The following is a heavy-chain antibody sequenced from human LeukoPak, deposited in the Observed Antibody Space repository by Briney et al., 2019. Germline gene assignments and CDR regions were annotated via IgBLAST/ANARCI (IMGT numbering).Heavy chain of an antibody. CDR2: IYYSGST. CDR1: GGSISGYY. D-gene: IGHD2-21*01. V-gene: IGHV4-31*03. J-gene: IGHJ4*02. CDR3: ARVAGQPDYFDY. Sequence: SETLSLTCTVSGGSISGYYWSWIRQHPGKGLEWIGYIYYSGSTYYNPSLKSRVIISVDTSKNQFSLKLSSVTAADTAVYYCARVAGQPDYFDYWGQGTLVTVSS.